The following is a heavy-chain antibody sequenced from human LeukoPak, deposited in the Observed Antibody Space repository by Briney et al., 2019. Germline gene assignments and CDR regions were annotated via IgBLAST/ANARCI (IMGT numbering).Heavy chain of an antibody. Sequence: RASVKVSCKASGYTFTSYGISWVRQAPGQGLEWMGWISAYNGNTNYAQKLQGRVTMTTDTSTSTAYMELRSLRSDDTAVYYCARVGMDDPLGPPLPTHYWAQETLVTVPS. V-gene: IGHV1-18*01. CDR3: ARVGMDDPLGPPLPTHY. CDR2: ISAYNGNT. CDR1: GYTFTSYG. D-gene: IGHD1-1*01. J-gene: IGHJ4*02.